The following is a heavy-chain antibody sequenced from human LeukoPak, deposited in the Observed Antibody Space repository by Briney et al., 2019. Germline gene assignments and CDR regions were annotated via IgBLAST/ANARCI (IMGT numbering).Heavy chain of an antibody. CDR2: INPNSGGT. CDR1: GYIFTDYY. Sequence: ASVKVSCKASGYIFTDYYMHWVRQAPGQELGWMGRINPNSGGTNYAQKFLGRVTMTRDKANTTAYLELTGLTSDDTAVYYCTRHVVTLLRGVTQRRENWFDPWGQGTLVTVSS. CDR3: TRHVVTLLRGVTQRRENWFDP. J-gene: IGHJ5*02. D-gene: IGHD3-10*01. V-gene: IGHV1-2*06.